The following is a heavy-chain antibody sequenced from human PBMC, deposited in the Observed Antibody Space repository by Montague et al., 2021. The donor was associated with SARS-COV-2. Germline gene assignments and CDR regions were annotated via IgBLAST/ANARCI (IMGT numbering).Heavy chain of an antibody. CDR3: AKEGVVVGADGFDY. J-gene: IGHJ3*01. CDR2: ISTTGANT. D-gene: IGHD3-22*01. Sequence: SLRLSCAASGLTFSSYGMNWVRQAPGKGLEWVSAISTTGANTYYAGSVKGRFTISRDNSKNTLYLQLNSLRDEDTAVYYCAKEGVVVGADGFDYWGQGTMVIAYS. CDR1: GLTFSSYG. V-gene: IGHV3-23*01.